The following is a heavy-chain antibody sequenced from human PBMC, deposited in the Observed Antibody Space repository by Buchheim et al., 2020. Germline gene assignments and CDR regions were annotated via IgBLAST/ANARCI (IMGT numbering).Heavy chain of an antibody. CDR1: GFTFSSDW. Sequence: EERLVESGGGLGQPGGSLRLSCAASGFTFSSDWMHWVRQAPGKGLVWVSRINPDGSDTTYADSVKGRFTISRDNGRNKQYLQMNSLRGEDTAIYYCTRSANFFRGMDVWGQGTT. D-gene: IGHD2-15*01. CDR3: TRSANFFRGMDV. J-gene: IGHJ6*02. V-gene: IGHV3-74*01. CDR2: INPDGSDT.